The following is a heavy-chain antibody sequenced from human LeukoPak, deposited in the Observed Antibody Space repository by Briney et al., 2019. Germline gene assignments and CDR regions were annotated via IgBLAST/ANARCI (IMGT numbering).Heavy chain of an antibody. CDR3: ARDSYLDY. CDR1: GFTFSSYA. Sequence: PGGSLRLSCAASGFTFSSYAMHWVRQAPGKGLEWVAVMSYDGSNKYYADSVKGRFTISRDNSKNTLYLQMNSLRAEDTAVYYCARDSYLDYWGQGTLVTVSS. J-gene: IGHJ4*02. V-gene: IGHV3-30-3*01. CDR2: MSYDGSNK.